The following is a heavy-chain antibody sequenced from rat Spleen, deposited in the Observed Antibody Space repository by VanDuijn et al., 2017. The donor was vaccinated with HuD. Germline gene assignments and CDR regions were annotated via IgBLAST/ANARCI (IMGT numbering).Heavy chain of an antibody. CDR3: ARPHNYRYVMNV. D-gene: IGHD1-10*01. Sequence: EVKLVESGGGLVQPGRSLKLTCAASGFTFSNYGMHWIRQAPTKVLEWVESISPTGAITNNRDSVEVRFTIYRDNAKSTLCLQMNSLRSEYTAAYFCARPHNYRYVMNVWGQGASVTVSS. J-gene: IGHJ4*01. V-gene: IGHV5-19*01. CDR1: GFTFSNYG. CDR2: ISPTGAIT.